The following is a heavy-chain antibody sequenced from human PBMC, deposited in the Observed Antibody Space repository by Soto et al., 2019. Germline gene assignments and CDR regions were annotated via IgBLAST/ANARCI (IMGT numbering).Heavy chain of an antibody. D-gene: IGHD3-10*01. J-gene: IGHJ6*02. Sequence: SETLSLTCTVSGGSISSYYWSWIRQPPGKGLEWIGYIYYSGSTNYNPPLKSRVTISVDTSKNQFSLKLSSVTAADTAVYYCARGGGYGSGSYYRYYYYYYGMDVWGQGTTVTV. CDR1: GGSISSYY. V-gene: IGHV4-59*01. CDR2: IYYSGST. CDR3: ARGGGYGSGSYYRYYYYYYGMDV.